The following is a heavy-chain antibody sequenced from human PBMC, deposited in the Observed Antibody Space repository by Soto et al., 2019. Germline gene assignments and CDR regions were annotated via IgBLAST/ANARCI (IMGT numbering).Heavy chain of an antibody. Sequence: ASVKVSCKASGYSFTDYHIHWVRQAPGQGLEWLGRINPKSGGTSTAQKFQGWVTMTTDTSISTASMERTRLTSDDTAIYYCARGDSTDCSNGVCSFFYHHDMDVWGQGTTVTVSS. J-gene: IGHJ6*02. CDR1: GYSFTDYH. D-gene: IGHD2-8*01. CDR2: INPKSGGT. CDR3: ARGDSTDCSNGVCSFFYHHDMDV. V-gene: IGHV1-2*04.